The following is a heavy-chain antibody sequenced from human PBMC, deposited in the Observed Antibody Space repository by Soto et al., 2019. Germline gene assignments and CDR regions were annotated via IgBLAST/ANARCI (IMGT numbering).Heavy chain of an antibody. Sequence: PGGSLRLSCSASGFTFSSYAMHWVRQAPGKGLEYVSAISSNGGSTYYADSVKGRFTISRDNSKNTLYLQMSSLRAEDTAVYYFVKDGPHYDILTGYYLNWFDPWGQGTLVTVSS. J-gene: IGHJ5*02. CDR3: VKDGPHYDILTGYYLNWFDP. CDR2: ISSNGGST. CDR1: GFTFSSYA. V-gene: IGHV3-64D*06. D-gene: IGHD3-9*01.